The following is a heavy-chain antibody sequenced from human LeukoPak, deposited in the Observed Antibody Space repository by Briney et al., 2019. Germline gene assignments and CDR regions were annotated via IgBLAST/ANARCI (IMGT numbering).Heavy chain of an antibody. D-gene: IGHD2-15*01. Sequence: SETLSLTCAVYGGSFSGYYWTWIRQPPGKGLHWIGEINHSGSTNYNPSLKSRVTISVDTSKNQFSLKLTSVTAADTAVYYCARRGYCSGGSCYPSYFVSWGQGTLVTVSS. J-gene: IGHJ4*02. CDR1: GGSFSGYY. V-gene: IGHV4-34*01. CDR3: ARRGYCSGGSCYPSYFVS. CDR2: INHSGST.